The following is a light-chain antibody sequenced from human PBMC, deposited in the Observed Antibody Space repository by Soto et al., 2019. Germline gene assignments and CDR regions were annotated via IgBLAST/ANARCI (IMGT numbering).Light chain of an antibody. V-gene: IGKV3D-20*02. CDR3: HQRQSWPRT. CDR2: YAY. Sequence: EIVLTQSPGTLSLSPVEKATLSCMASQSVSSNYLAWYQQKPVQAPRLLIYYAYRRTTGIPDRFSGSGSGTDFTLTISGLEPEDFALYYCHQRQSWPRTFGQGTKVDIK. J-gene: IGKJ1*01. CDR1: QSVSSNY.